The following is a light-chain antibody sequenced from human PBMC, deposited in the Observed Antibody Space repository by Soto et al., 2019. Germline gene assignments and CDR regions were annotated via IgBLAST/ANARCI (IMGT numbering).Light chain of an antibody. V-gene: IGKV4-1*01. Sequence: DIVMTQSPDSLAVSLGERATINCKSSQSVLYSSNNKNYLAWYQQRPGQPPKLLIYWASTRESGVPDRFSGSGSGTQFTLTITSLQAEDVALYYCQQSESTPPTFGHGTKLEIK. CDR3: QQSESTPPT. J-gene: IGKJ2*01. CDR1: QSVLYSSNNKNY. CDR2: WAS.